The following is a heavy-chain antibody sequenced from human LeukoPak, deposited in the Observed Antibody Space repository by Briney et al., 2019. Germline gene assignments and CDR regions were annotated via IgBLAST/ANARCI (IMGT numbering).Heavy chain of an antibody. CDR3: ARLYQQSKWKYYYYYMNV. V-gene: IGHV4-59*01. D-gene: IGHD1-1*01. CDR2: VFDSGST. J-gene: IGHJ6*03. Sequence: SETLSLTCSVSGASFSTNYWSWIRQPPGRGLEWIGYVFDSGSTNYNPSLKSRVTISVDTSTKQFSLRLSSVTAADTAVYYCARLYQQSKWKYYYYYMNVWGKGTAVTVSS. CDR1: GASFSTNY.